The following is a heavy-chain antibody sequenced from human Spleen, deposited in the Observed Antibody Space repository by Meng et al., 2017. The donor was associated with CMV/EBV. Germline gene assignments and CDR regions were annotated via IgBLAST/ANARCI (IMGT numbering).Heavy chain of an antibody. Sequence: LETLSLTCTVSDGSISSSSYFWGWIRQPPGKGLEYIGTIYYSGSTYYNPSLKSRVTISVDTSKNQFSLKLSSVTAADTAVYYCARHLSSSSKAVDYWGQGTLVTVSS. J-gene: IGHJ4*02. CDR3: ARHLSSSSKAVDY. CDR1: DGSISSSSYF. V-gene: IGHV4-39*01. D-gene: IGHD6-6*01. CDR2: IYYSGST.